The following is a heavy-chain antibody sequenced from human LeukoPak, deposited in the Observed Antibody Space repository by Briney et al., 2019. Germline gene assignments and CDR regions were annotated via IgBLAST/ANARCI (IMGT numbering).Heavy chain of an antibody. CDR1: GFIFSNYA. J-gene: IGHJ4*02. Sequence: QPGGSLRLFCAASGFIFSNYAMSWVHQAPGKGLQWVSAISGSDGRTYYADSVKGRFTISRDNSKNTLYLQMNSLRAEDTAIYYCASGGVGTGWFDYCGQGTLVTVSS. V-gene: IGHV3-23*01. D-gene: IGHD6-19*01. CDR3: ASGGVGTGWFDY. CDR2: ISGSDGRT.